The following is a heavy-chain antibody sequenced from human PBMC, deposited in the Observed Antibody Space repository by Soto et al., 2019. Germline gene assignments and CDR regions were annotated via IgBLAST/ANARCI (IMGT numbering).Heavy chain of an antibody. D-gene: IGHD4-17*01. CDR3: AKGPRVTTGSDIDY. CDR2: ISYDGSNK. Sequence: QVQLVESGGGVVQPGRSLRLSCAASGFTFSSYGMHWVRQAPGKGLEWVAVISYDGSNKYYADSVKGRFTISRDNSKNTLYLQMNSLSAEDTAVYYCAKGPRVTTGSDIDYWGQGTLVTVSS. V-gene: IGHV3-30*18. CDR1: GFTFSSYG. J-gene: IGHJ4*02.